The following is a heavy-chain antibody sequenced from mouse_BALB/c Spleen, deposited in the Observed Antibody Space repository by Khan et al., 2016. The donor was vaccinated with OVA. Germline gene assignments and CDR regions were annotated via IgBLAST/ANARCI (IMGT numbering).Heavy chain of an antibody. CDR2: ISSGSSTI. J-gene: IGHJ2*01. CDR3: ASSNWDY. D-gene: IGHD4-1*01. Sequence: EVKLEESGGGLVQPGGSRKLSCAASGFTFSSFGMHWVRQAPEKGLEWVAYISSGSSTIYYADTVKGRFTISRDSPRNTLFLQMTSLRSEDTAMYYCASSNWDYWGQGTTLTVSS. CDR1: GFTFSSFG. V-gene: IGHV5-17*02.